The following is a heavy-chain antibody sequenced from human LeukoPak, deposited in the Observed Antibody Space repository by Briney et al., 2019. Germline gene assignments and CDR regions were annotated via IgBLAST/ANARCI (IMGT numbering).Heavy chain of an antibody. CDR1: GSTFDDYA. J-gene: IGHJ6*03. CDR2: IKQDGSEK. V-gene: IGHV3-7*01. D-gene: IGHD3-16*02. CDR3: ARAFYDYVWGSYRENYYMDV. Sequence: PGGSLRLSCAASGSTFDDYAMHWVRQAPGKGLEWVANIKQDGSEKYYVDSVKGRFTISRDNAKNSLYLQMNSLRAEDTAVYYCARAFYDYVWGSYRENYYMDVWGKGTTVTISS.